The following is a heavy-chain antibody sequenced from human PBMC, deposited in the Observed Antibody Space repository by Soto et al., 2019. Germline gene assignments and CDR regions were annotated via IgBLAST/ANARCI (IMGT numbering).Heavy chain of an antibody. Sequence: SLRLSCAASGFTFISYAMSWVRQAPGKGLEWVSAISGSGGSTYYADSVKGRFTISRDNSKNTLYLQMNSLRAEDTAVYYCAKSLNRGYYYYGMDVWGQGTTVTVSS. CDR3: AKSLNRGYYYYGMDV. J-gene: IGHJ6*02. CDR2: ISGSGGST. V-gene: IGHV3-23*01. D-gene: IGHD2-15*01. CDR1: GFTFISYA.